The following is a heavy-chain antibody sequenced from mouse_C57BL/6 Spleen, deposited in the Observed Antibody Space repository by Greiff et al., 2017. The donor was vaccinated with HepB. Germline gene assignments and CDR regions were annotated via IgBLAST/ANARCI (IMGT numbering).Heavy chain of an antibody. CDR2: IYPSDSET. Sequence: QVQLQQSGAELVRPGSSVKLSCKASGYTFTSYWMDWVKQRPGQGLEWIGNIYPSDSETHYNQKFKDKATLTVDKSSSTAYMQLSSLTSEDSAVYYCARDYGSIYAMDYWGQGTSVTVSS. CDR3: ARDYGSIYAMDY. V-gene: IGHV1-61*01. D-gene: IGHD1-1*01. CDR1: GYTFTSYW. J-gene: IGHJ4*01.